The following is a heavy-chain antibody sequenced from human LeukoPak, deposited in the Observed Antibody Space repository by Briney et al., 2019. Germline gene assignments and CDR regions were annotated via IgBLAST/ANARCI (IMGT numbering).Heavy chain of an antibody. D-gene: IGHD6-19*01. CDR2: INPNSGGT. V-gene: IGHV1-2*06. J-gene: IGHJ4*02. CDR1: GYTFTGYY. Sequence: ASVKVSCKASGYTFTGYYMHWVRQAPGQGLEWMGRINPNSGGTNYAQKFQGRVTMTRDTSTSTAYMELSRLRSDDTAVYYCARAPPPYSSGWYGEGGDYWGQGTLVTVSS. CDR3: ARAPPPYSSGWYGEGGDY.